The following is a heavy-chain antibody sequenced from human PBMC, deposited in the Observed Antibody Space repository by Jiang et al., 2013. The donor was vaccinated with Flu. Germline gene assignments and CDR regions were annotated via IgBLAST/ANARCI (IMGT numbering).Heavy chain of an antibody. Sequence: VKPSETLSLTCTVSGGSISNYYWNWIRQPPGKGLEWIGYIYYNGNTNYNPSLKSRVTISVDTSKNQFSLKLSSVTAADTAVYYCARSGSYYAYFDFWGQGTLVTVSS. J-gene: IGHJ4*02. CDR2: IYYNGNT. CDR1: GGSISNYY. V-gene: IGHV4-59*08. CDR3: ARSGSYYAYFDF. D-gene: IGHD1-26*01.